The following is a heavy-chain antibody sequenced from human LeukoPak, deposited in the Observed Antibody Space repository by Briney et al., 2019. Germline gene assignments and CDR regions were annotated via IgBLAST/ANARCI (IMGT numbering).Heavy chain of an antibody. J-gene: IGHJ2*01. D-gene: IGHD3-22*01. CDR2: IYYSGST. CDR3: ASGTTMIPNDKQLNWYFDL. V-gene: IGHV4-39*07. Sequence: PSETLSLTCTVSGGSISSSSYYWGWIRQPPGKGLEWIGSIYYSGSTYYNPSLKSRVTMSVDTSKNQFSLKLSSVTAADTAVYYCASGTTMIPNDKQLNWYFDLWGRGTLVTVSS. CDR1: GGSISSSSYY.